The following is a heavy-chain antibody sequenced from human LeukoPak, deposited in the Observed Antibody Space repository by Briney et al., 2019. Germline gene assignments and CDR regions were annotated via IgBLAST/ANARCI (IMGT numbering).Heavy chain of an antibody. V-gene: IGHV4-39*01. Sequence: SETLSLTCTVSGGSISSSSYYWGWIRQPPGKGLEWIGSIYYSGSTYYNPSLKSRVTISVDTSKNQFSLKLSSVTAADTAVYYCARAGGRDSSRPDRSMTKNYYYMDVWGKGTTVTVSS. CDR2: IYYSGST. CDR1: GGSISSSSYY. D-gene: IGHD6-13*01. CDR3: ARAGGRDSSRPDRSMTKNYYYMDV. J-gene: IGHJ6*03.